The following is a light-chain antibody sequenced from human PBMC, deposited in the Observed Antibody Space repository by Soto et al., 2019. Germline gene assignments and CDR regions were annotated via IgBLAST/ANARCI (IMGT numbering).Light chain of an antibody. CDR3: QQYNNRLII. Sequence: EIVMTQSPATLSVSPGERATLSCRASQSVSSNLAWYQQKPGQAPRLLIYGASTRATGIPARFSGSGSGTEFTLSISSLQSEDFAVYYCQQYNNRLIIFGQGTRLEIK. J-gene: IGKJ5*01. CDR1: QSVSSN. V-gene: IGKV3-15*01. CDR2: GAS.